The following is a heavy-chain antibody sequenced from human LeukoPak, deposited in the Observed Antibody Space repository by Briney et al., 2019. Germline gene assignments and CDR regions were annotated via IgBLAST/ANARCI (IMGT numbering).Heavy chain of an antibody. CDR2: IRYDGSNK. V-gene: IGHV3-30*02. CDR3: AKDREAAFELDY. J-gene: IGHJ4*02. CDR1: GFTFSSYG. Sequence: PGGSLRLSCAASGFTFSSYGMHWVRQAPGKGLEWVAFIRYDGSNKYYADSVKGRFTISRDNSKNTLYLQMNSLRAEDTAVYYCAKDREAAFELDYWGQGTLVTVSS.